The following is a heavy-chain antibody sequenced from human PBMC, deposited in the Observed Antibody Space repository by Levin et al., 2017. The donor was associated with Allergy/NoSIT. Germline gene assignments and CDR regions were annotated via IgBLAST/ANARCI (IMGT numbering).Heavy chain of an antibody. J-gene: IGHJ6*02. CDR1: GFTFSTSA. CDR2: INTISSHI. Sequence: LSLTCAASGFTFSTSALNWVRQAPGKGLEWVSSINTISSHIYYANSVRGRFTISRDNARNSLYLQMSSLRPEDTAVYYCARDDSFTGYQRFDAMDVWGRGTTVTVSS. CDR3: ARDDSFTGYQRFDAMDV. V-gene: IGHV3-21*01. D-gene: IGHD3-9*01.